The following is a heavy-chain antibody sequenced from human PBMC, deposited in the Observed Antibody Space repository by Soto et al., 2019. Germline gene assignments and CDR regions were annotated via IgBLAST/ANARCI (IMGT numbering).Heavy chain of an antibody. CDR3: ARDPPTKIVVVPAANNWFDP. V-gene: IGHV3-21*01. Sequence: GGSLRLSCAASGFTFSSYSMNWVRQAPGKGLKWVSSISSGSSYIYYADSVKGRFTISRDNAKNSLYLQMNSLRAEDTAVYYCARDPPTKIVVVPAANNWFDPWGQGTLVTVSS. D-gene: IGHD2-2*01. CDR2: ISSGSSYI. J-gene: IGHJ5*02. CDR1: GFTFSSYS.